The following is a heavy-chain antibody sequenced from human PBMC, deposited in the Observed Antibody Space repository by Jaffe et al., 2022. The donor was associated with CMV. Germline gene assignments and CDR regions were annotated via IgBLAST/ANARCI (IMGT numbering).Heavy chain of an antibody. D-gene: IGHD3-3*01. CDR1: GGSISSYY. CDR3: ARDLITKDYYYGMDV. Sequence: QVQLQESGPGLVKPSETLSLTCTVSGGSISSYYWSWIRQPPGKGLEWIGYIYYSGSTNYNPSLKSRVTISVDTSKNQFSLKLSSVTAADTAVYYCARDLITKDYYYGMDVWGQGTTVTVSS. J-gene: IGHJ6*02. CDR2: IYYSGST. V-gene: IGHV4-59*01.